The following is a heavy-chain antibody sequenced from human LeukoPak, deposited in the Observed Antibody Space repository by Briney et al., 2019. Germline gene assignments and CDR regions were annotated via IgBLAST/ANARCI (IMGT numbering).Heavy chain of an antibody. CDR2: VSYDGSKK. V-gene: IGHV3-30*18. D-gene: IGHD5-18*01. J-gene: IGHJ4*02. Sequence: PGGSLRLSCAASGFTFSDYAMNWVRQAPGKGLEWVAVVSYDGSKKFYADSVKGRFTISRDNSKNTLSLQMNSLRAEDTAVYYCAKELRGYSYGEHWGQGTLVTVSS. CDR1: GFTFSDYA. CDR3: AKELRGYSYGEH.